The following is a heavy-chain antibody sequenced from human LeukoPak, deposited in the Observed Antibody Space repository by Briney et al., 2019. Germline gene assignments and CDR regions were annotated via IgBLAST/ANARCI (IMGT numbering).Heavy chain of an antibody. CDR3: ARVRGGGSGYEKSFDP. CDR1: GDSVSSNSAA. CDR2: TYYRSKWYY. J-gene: IGHJ5*02. V-gene: IGHV6-1*01. D-gene: IGHD5-12*01. Sequence: SQTLSLTCAISGDSVSSNSAAWNWIRQSPSRGLEWLGRTYYRSKWYYDYAVSVKSRITINSDTSQNQFSLQLKSVTSEDTAVYYCARVRGGGSGYEKSFDPRGQGTLVTVSS.